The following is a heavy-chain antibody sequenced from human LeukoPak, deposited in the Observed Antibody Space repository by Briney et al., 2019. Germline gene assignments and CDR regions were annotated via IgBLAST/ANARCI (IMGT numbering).Heavy chain of an antibody. V-gene: IGHV3-23*01. J-gene: IGHJ4*02. Sequence: GGSLRLSCAASGFTFSSYAMSWVRQAPGKGLEWVSAISGSGGSTYYADSVKGRFTISRDNSKNTLYLQMNSLRAEDTGVYYCAIAWFIAPQDYWGQGTLVTVSS. CDR3: AIAWFIAPQDY. D-gene: IGHD3-9*01. CDR2: ISGSGGST. CDR1: GFTFSSYA.